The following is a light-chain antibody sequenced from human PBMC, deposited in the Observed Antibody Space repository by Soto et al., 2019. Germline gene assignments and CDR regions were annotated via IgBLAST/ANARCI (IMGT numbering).Light chain of an antibody. CDR2: KGT. CDR1: SYDVGAYNS. V-gene: IGLV2-23*01. CDR3: CSSAPESTYV. Sequence: QSALAQPASVSGSPGQSMTISCTGTSYDVGAYNSVSWYQQLPHKAPQVILYKGTQRPSGVSSRFSGSTSGNAASLTISGLQADDEADYFCCSSAPESTYVFGTGTKVTVL. J-gene: IGLJ1*01.